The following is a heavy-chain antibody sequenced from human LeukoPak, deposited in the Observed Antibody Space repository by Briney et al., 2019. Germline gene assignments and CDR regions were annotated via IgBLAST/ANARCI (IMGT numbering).Heavy chain of an antibody. Sequence: GGSLRLSCAASGFTFSSCWMSWVRQAPGKGLEWVASIKQDGSEKYYVDSVKGRFTISRDNAKKSLFLQMNSLRAEDTAVYYCAKRYYYGSGSYFLERDTDYGMDVWGQGTTVTVSS. J-gene: IGHJ6*02. D-gene: IGHD3-10*01. V-gene: IGHV3-7*05. CDR2: IKQDGSEK. CDR1: GFTFSSCW. CDR3: AKRYYYGSGSYFLERDTDYGMDV.